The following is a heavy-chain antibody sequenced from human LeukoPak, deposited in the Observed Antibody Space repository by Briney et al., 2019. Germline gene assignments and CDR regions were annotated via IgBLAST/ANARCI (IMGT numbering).Heavy chain of an antibody. CDR2: TYYSGST. J-gene: IGHJ3*02. Sequence: SETLSLTCTVSGGSISSYYWSWIRQPPGKGLEWIGYTYYSGSTNYNPSLKSRVTISVDTSKNQFSLKLSSVTAADTAVYYCAGDLSGGGAFDIWGQGTMVTVSS. V-gene: IGHV4-59*01. CDR3: AGDLSGGGAFDI. D-gene: IGHD2-15*01. CDR1: GGSISSYY.